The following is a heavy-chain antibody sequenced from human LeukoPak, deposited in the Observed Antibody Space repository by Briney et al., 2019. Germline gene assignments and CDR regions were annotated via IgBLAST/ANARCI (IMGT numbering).Heavy chain of an antibody. Sequence: GGSLRLSCEVSGFTFTDYWMNWVRQAPGKGPEWVASIRQDGSEKTYVDSVKGRFTISRDNTKNSLSLQLNGLRAEDTAVYYCARDGSAAALYFDLWGQGTLVTVSS. J-gene: IGHJ4*01. CDR3: ARDGSAAALYFDL. CDR2: IRQDGSEK. V-gene: IGHV3-7*01. CDR1: GFTFTDYW. D-gene: IGHD6-13*01.